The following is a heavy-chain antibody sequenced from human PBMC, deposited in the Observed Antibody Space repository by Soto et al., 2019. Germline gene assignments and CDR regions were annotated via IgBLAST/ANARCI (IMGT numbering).Heavy chain of an antibody. CDR1: GYTFTSYY. Sequence: ASVKVSCKASGYTFTSYYMHWVRQAPGQGLEWMGWINPNSGGTNYAQKFQGRVTMTRDTSISTAYMELSRLRSDDTAVYYCARGAVYYDFWSGYCPYWGQGTLVTVSS. CDR3: ARGAVYYDFWSGYCPY. D-gene: IGHD3-3*01. CDR2: INPNSGGT. V-gene: IGHV1-2*02. J-gene: IGHJ4*02.